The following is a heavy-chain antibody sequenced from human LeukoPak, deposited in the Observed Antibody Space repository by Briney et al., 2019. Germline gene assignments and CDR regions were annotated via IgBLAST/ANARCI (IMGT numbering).Heavy chain of an antibody. CDR2: ISESGSGT. CDR3: AKGVFGVNRAFDY. V-gene: IGHV3-23*01. D-gene: IGHD3-3*01. CDR1: GFTFNTCA. J-gene: IGHJ4*02. Sequence: GGSLRLSCEASGFTFNTCAMSWVRQAPGKGLEWVSAISESGSGTYYADSVKGRFTISRDNPKNTLYLQMNSLRVDDTALYYCAKGVFGVNRAFDYWGQGTLVTVSS.